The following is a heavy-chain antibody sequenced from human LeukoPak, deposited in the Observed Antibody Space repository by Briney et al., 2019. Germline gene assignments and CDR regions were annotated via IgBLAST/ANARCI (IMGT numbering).Heavy chain of an antibody. Sequence: GGSLRLSCATSGFTLSSFAMAWVRQTPGKALQWVVAISASSGDYIFYEDSVKGRFTISRDNSKSTVYLEMRDVRAEDTATYFCAYTGFTPLAYFDYWGQGALVTVSS. D-gene: IGHD1-1*01. CDR2: ISASSGDYI. CDR3: AYTGFTPLAYFDY. CDR1: GFTLSSFA. V-gene: IGHV3-23*01. J-gene: IGHJ4*02.